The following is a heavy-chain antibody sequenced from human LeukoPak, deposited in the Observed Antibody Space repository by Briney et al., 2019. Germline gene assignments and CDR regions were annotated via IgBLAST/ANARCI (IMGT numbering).Heavy chain of an antibody. V-gene: IGHV4-34*01. D-gene: IGHD3/OR15-3a*01. CDR2: INHSGST. CDR1: GGSFSGYY. J-gene: IGHJ4*02. CDR3: ARAAVDAIDY. Sequence: PSETLSLTCAVYGGSFSGYYWSWIRQPPGKGLEWIGEINHSGSTYYNPSLKSRVTISVDRSKNRFSLKLSSVTAADTAVYYCARAAVDAIDYWGQGTLVTVSS.